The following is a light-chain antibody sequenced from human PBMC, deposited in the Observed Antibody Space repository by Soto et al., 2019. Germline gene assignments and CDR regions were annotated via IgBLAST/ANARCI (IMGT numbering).Light chain of an antibody. CDR3: QQYGSSPQT. J-gene: IGKJ1*01. CDR1: QSVSSSY. V-gene: IGKV3-20*01. CDR2: GAS. Sequence: EIVLTQSPGTLSLSPGERANLTCRASQSVSSSYLAWYQQKPGQAPRLLIYGASSRATGIPDRFSGSGSGTDFTLTISRLEPEDFAVYYCQQYGSSPQTFGQGTNVEIK.